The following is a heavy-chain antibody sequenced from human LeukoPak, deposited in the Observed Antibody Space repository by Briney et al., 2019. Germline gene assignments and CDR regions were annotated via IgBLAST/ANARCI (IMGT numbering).Heavy chain of an antibody. CDR1: GFTFSSYA. CDR3: ARDARQDYDFWSGYRIKYYFDY. J-gene: IGHJ4*02. V-gene: IGHV3-30*04. Sequence: GGSLRLSCAASGFTFSSYAMHWVRQAPGKGLEWVAVISYDGSNKYYADSVKGRFTISRDNSKNTLYLQMNSLRAEDTAVYYCARDARQDYDFWSGYRIKYYFDYWGQGTLVTVSS. CDR2: ISYDGSNK. D-gene: IGHD3-3*01.